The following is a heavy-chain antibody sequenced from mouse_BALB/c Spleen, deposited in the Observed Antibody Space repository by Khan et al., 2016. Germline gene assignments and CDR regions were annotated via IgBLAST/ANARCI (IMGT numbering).Heavy chain of an antibody. CDR1: GYTFPSYY. J-gene: IGHJ2*01. Sequence: QVQLKQSGPALVKPGASVRISCKASGYTFPSYYIHWVKQRPGQGLEWIGWIYPGNVNTKYNEKFKGKATLTADKSSSTAYMQLSSLTSEDSAVYFCAGGGLRPGYYFDYWGQGTTLTVSS. CDR3: AGGGLRPGYYFDY. D-gene: IGHD2-4*01. V-gene: IGHV1S56*01. CDR2: IYPGNVNT.